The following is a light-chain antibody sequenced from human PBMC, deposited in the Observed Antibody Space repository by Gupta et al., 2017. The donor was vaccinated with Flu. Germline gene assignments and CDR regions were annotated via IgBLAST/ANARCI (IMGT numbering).Light chain of an antibody. Sequence: VMTQSPLALPVTPGEAASISCTSSQSLLHISGYNYLDWYLQKTGQPPQILIYLASNRASRVPYRFSGSGSGTIFTLKISRVEAEDVGIYYCMQALQTPPTFGQGTKVEIK. CDR3: MQALQTPPT. J-gene: IGKJ1*01. CDR2: LAS. V-gene: IGKV2-28*01. CDR1: QSLLHISGYNY.